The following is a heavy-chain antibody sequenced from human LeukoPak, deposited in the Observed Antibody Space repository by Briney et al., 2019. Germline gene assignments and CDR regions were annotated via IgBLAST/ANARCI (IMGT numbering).Heavy chain of an antibody. CDR3: ARENQITMVRGVNYYYYGMDV. CDR2: TYYRSKWYN. V-gene: IGHV6-1*01. J-gene: IGHJ6*04. Sequence: SQTLSLTCAISGDSVSINSAAWNWIRQSPSRGLEWLGRTYYRSKWYNDYAVSVKSRITINPDTSKNQFSLQLNSVTPEDTAVYYCARENQITMVRGVNYYYYGMDVWGKGTTVTVSS. CDR1: GDSVSINSAA. D-gene: IGHD3-10*01.